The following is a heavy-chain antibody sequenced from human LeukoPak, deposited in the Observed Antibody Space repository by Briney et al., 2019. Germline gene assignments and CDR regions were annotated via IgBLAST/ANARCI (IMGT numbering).Heavy chain of an antibody. CDR1: GFTFSDYA. Sequence: GGSLRLSCSTSGFTFSDYALYWVRQTPGMGLEYVSSISGNGGSRYYADSVKGRFTISRGNSKNTLSLQMSSLRAEDTALYYCVKEGHLVRAGYFDYWGQGALVTVSS. CDR3: VKEGHLVRAGYFDY. J-gene: IGHJ4*02. CDR2: ISGNGGSR. D-gene: IGHD6-13*01. V-gene: IGHV3-64D*06.